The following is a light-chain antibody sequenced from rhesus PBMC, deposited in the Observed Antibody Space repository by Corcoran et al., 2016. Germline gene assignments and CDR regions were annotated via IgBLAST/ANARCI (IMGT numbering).Light chain of an antibody. CDR1: QGISSW. Sequence: DIQMTQSPSSLSASVGDTVTITCRASQGISSWLAWYQQKPGKAPKRLLDKASSLQRGVPSRFSGSGSGTDFTLTISSLQAEDFATYYCQQYSSRPFTFGPGTKLDIK. CDR2: KAS. CDR3: QQYSSRPFT. V-gene: IGKV1-22*01. J-gene: IGKJ3*01.